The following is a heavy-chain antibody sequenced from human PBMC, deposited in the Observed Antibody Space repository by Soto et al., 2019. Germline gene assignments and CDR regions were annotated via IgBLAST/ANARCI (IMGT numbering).Heavy chain of an antibody. Sequence: SETLSLTCTVSGGSIISYYWSWIRQPPWKGLEWIGYIYYSGSTNYNPSLKSRVTISVDTSKNQFSLKLSSVTAADTAVYYCARDDGRNNWNYYGAFDIGGQGTMVTV. CDR3: ARDDGRNNWNYYGAFDI. CDR1: GGSIISYY. J-gene: IGHJ3*02. D-gene: IGHD1-7*01. V-gene: IGHV4-59*01. CDR2: IYYSGST.